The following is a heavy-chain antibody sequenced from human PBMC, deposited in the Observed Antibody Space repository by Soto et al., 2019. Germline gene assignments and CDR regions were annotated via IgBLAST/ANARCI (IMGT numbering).Heavy chain of an antibody. J-gene: IGHJ4*02. CDR1: GFTFSSYW. CDR2: IKQDGSEK. CDR3: ARAPCQGFRSGGSCQGCYFDY. D-gene: IGHD2-15*01. Sequence: EVQLVESGGGLVQPGGSLRLSCAASGFTFSSYWMSWVRQAPGKGLEWVANIKQDGSEKYYVDSVKGRFTISRDNAKNSLYLQMNSLRAEDTAVYYCARAPCQGFRSGGSCQGCYFDYWGQGTLVTVSS. V-gene: IGHV3-7*01.